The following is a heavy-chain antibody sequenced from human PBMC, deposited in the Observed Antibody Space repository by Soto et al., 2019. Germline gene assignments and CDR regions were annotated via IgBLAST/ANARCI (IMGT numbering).Heavy chain of an antibody. J-gene: IGHJ4*02. V-gene: IGHV4-38-2*01. CDR1: GYSISSGYY. D-gene: IGHD1-26*01. Sequence: SETLSLTCAVSGYSISSGYYWGWIRQPPGKGLEWIGSIYHSGSTYYNPSLKSRVTISVDTSKNQFSLKLSSVTAADTAVYYCARGLPPGGGSNFDYWGQGTLVTVSS. CDR3: ARGLPPGGGSNFDY. CDR2: IYHSGST.